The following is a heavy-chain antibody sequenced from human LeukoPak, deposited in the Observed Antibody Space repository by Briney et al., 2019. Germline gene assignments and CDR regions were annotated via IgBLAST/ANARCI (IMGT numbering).Heavy chain of an antibody. J-gene: IGHJ4*02. Sequence: GGSLRLSCAVSGITLGSFAMSWVRQAPGKGLEWVSDISGSGGTAHYADSVKGRFTISRDNSKNTLYLQMNSLRADDTAVYYCAKGPLTEVAGTTWDFWGQGTLVTVSS. D-gene: IGHD6-19*01. CDR3: AKGPLTEVAGTTWDF. CDR2: ISGSGGTA. V-gene: IGHV3-23*01. CDR1: GITLGSFA.